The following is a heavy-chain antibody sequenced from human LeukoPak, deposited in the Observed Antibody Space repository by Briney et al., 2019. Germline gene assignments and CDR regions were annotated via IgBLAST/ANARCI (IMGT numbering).Heavy chain of an antibody. D-gene: IGHD6-6*01. Sequence: PSETLSLTCVVSGGSISSSNWWSWVRQPPGKGLEWIGEIYHSGSTNYNSSLKSQVTISVDKSKNQFSLKLSSVTAADTAVYYCARSRPGGIAAQGYWGQGTLVTVSS. J-gene: IGHJ4*02. CDR2: IYHSGST. CDR3: ARSRPGGIAAQGY. V-gene: IGHV4-4*02. CDR1: GGSISSSNW.